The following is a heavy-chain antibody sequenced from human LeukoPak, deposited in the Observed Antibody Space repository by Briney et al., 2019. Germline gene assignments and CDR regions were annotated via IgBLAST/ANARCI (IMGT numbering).Heavy chain of an antibody. J-gene: IGHJ4*02. CDR3: TREVLIVVEPASNTIDF. Sequence: PGGSLRLSCAASGFVFRSYAMSWVRQAPGKGLEWVSGISSSGGSTYHADSVRGRFTISRDNSKNTQYLQMNSLRVEDTALYFCTREVLIVVEPASNTIDFWGQGTRVTVSS. D-gene: IGHD2-2*01. CDR2: ISSSGGST. CDR1: GFVFRSYA. V-gene: IGHV3-23*01.